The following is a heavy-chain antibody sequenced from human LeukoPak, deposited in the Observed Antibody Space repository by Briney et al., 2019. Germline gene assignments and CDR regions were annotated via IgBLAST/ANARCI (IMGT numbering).Heavy chain of an antibody. Sequence: GRSLRLSCAASGFTFDDYAMHWARQAPGKGLEWVSGISWNSGSIGYADSVKGRFTISRDNAKNSLYLQMNSLRAEDMALYYCAKDRNEGYSYATYYFDYWGKRTLVTVSS. J-gene: IGHJ4*02. CDR1: GFTFDDYA. V-gene: IGHV3-9*03. CDR3: AKDRNEGYSYATYYFDY. CDR2: ISWNSGSI. D-gene: IGHD5-18*01.